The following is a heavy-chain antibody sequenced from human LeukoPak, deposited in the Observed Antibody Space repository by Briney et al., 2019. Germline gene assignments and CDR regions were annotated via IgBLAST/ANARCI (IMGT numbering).Heavy chain of an antibody. Sequence: GGSLRLSCAASGFTFSSYGMHWVRQAPGKGLEWVAVISYDGSNKYYADSVKGRFTISRDNSKNTLYLQMYSLRAEDTAVYYCAKDVDYAPDYYYMDVWGKGTTVTVSS. J-gene: IGHJ6*03. CDR1: GFTFSSYG. CDR2: ISYDGSNK. V-gene: IGHV3-30*18. D-gene: IGHD4/OR15-4a*01. CDR3: AKDVDYAPDYYYMDV.